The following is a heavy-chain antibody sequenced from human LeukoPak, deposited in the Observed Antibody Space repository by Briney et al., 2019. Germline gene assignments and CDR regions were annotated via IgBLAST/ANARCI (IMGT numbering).Heavy chain of an antibody. CDR2: ISGSGGST. J-gene: IGHJ4*02. D-gene: IGHD3-9*01. CDR3: AKDPQYYDILTGYPAFDY. V-gene: IGHV3-23*01. Sequence: GGSLRLSCAASGFTFSSYAMSWVRRAPGKGLEWVSAISGSGGSTYYADSVKGRFTISRDNSKNTLYLQMNSLRAEDTAVYYCAKDPQYYDILTGYPAFDYWGQGTLVTVSS. CDR1: GFTFSSYA.